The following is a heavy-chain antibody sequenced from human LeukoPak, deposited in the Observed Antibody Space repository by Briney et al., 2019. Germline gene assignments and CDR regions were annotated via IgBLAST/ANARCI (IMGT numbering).Heavy chain of an antibody. J-gene: IGHJ4*02. CDR2: IYHSGST. Sequence: SETLSLTRAVSGGSISSSNWWSWVRQPPGKGLEWIGEIYHSGSTNYSPSLKSRVTISVDKSKNQFSLKLNSVTAADTAVYYCARHSGNYHFDYWGQGTLVTVSS. CDR1: GGSISSSNW. D-gene: IGHD1-26*01. V-gene: IGHV4-4*02. CDR3: ARHSGNYHFDY.